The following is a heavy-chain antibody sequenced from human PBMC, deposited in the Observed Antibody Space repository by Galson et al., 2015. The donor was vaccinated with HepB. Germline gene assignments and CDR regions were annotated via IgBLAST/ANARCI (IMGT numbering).Heavy chain of an antibody. D-gene: IGHD3-3*01. V-gene: IGHV1-2*02. CDR2: INPNSGGT. CDR3: ARAKNDFWSGYVDY. J-gene: IGHJ4*02. CDR1: GYTFTGYY. Sequence: SVTVSCKASGYTFTGYYMHWVRQAPGQGLEWMGWINPNSGGTNYAQKFQGRVTMTRDTSISTAYMELSRLRSDDTAVYYCARAKNDFWSGYVDYWGQGTLVTVSS.